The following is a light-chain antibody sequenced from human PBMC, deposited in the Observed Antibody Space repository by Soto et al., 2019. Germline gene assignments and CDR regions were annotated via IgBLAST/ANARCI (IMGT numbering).Light chain of an antibody. V-gene: IGKV3-20*01. J-gene: IGKJ4*01. CDR1: QSVSTSY. CDR2: GAS. CDR3: QQYGSVPLT. Sequence: EIVLTQSPGTLSLSPGERATLSCRASQSVSTSYLAWYQQKPGQAPRLLIYGASSRATGTPARCSGSGSGADFTLSFSRLEPEDFAVYYCQQYGSVPLTFGGGTKVEIK.